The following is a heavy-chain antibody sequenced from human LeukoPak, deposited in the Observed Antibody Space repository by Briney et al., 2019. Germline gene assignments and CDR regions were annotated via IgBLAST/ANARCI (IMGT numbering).Heavy chain of an antibody. CDR3: AKAGEYYYDSSGYLSGDAFDI. V-gene: IGHV3-23*01. J-gene: IGHJ3*02. Sequence: PGGSLRLSCAASGFTFSSYAMSWVRQAPGKGLEWVSAISGSGGSTYYADSVKRRFTISRDNPKNTLHLQMNSLRAEDTAVYYCAKAGEYYYDSSGYLSGDAFDIWGQGTMVTVSS. CDR2: ISGSGGST. CDR1: GFTFSSYA. D-gene: IGHD3-22*01.